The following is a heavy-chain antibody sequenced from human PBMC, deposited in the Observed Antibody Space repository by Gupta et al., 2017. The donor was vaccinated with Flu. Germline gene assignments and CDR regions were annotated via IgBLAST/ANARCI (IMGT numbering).Heavy chain of an antibody. CDR3: ARTVAGANNFDY. CDR1: GASVSNNSAV. D-gene: IGHD6-19*01. J-gene: IGHJ4*02. CDR2: TYFRSKWYS. Sequence: QVQLQEAGPGLVKPSQTLSLTCAISGASVSNNSAVWHWIRQSPSRGLEWLGRTYFRSKWYSDYAVSLQSRILINADSPQNHFSLQLNSVTPEDTAVYYCARTVAGANNFDYWGQGTLVTVSS. V-gene: IGHV6-1*01.